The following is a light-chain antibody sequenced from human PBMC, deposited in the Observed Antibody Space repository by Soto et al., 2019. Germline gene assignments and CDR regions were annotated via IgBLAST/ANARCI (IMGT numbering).Light chain of an antibody. J-gene: IGLJ1*01. V-gene: IGLV2-11*01. Sequence: QSVLTQPRSVSGSPGQSVTISCSGTSSDVGGYNYVSWYQQYPGKAPKLMIYDVSERPSGVPDRFSGSKSGNTASLTITGLQAEDEADYYCCSYAGRYTYVFGTGTKVTVL. CDR3: CSYAGRYTYV. CDR1: SSDVGGYNY. CDR2: DVS.